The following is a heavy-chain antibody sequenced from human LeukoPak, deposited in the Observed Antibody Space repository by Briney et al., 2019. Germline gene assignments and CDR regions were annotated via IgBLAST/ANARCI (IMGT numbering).Heavy chain of an antibody. CDR2: IWHDGSND. V-gene: IGHV3-33*06. CDR1: GFIFSSYG. Sequence: GGSLRLSCAASGFIFSSYGMHWVRQAPGKGLELVARIWHDGSNDDYADSVKGRFTISRDNSKNTLYLQMNSLRAEDTAIYCCAKVTGDYYDTSGAFDYWGQGTLVTVSS. D-gene: IGHD3-22*01. CDR3: AKVTGDYYDTSGAFDY. J-gene: IGHJ4*02.